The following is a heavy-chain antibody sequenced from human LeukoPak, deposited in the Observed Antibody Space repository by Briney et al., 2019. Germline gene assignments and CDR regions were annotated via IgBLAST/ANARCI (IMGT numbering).Heavy chain of an antibody. D-gene: IGHD6-13*01. Sequence: GGSLRLSCAASGFTFSSYSMNWVRQAPGKGLEWVAVISYDGSNKYYADSVKGRFTISRDNSKNSLYLQMNSLRAEDTAVYYCARDYARTAAGPKANWFDPWGQGTLVTVSS. CDR3: ARDYARTAAGPKANWFDP. CDR2: ISYDGSNK. J-gene: IGHJ5*02. CDR1: GFTFSSYS. V-gene: IGHV3-30*03.